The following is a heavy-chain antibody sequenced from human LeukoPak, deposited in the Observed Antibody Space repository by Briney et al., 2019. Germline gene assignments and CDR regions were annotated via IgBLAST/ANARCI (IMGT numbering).Heavy chain of an antibody. D-gene: IGHD4-11*01. CDR1: GGTFISYA. V-gene: IGHV1-69*13. CDR3: ARYTVTTYYYYYYGMDV. Sequence: GASVKVSCKASGGTFISYAISWVRQAPGQGLEWMGGIIPIFGTANYAQKFQGRVTITADESTSTAYMELSSLRSEDTAVYYCARYTVTTYYYYYYGMDVWGQGTTVTVSS. J-gene: IGHJ6*02. CDR2: IIPIFGTA.